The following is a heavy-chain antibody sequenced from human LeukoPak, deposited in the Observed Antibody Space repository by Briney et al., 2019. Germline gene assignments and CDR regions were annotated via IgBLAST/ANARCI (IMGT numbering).Heavy chain of an antibody. CDR3: ARGQSALDI. CDR2: IKQDGSEK. CDR1: GFNFGEFW. J-gene: IGHJ3*02. V-gene: IGHV3-7*01. Sequence: PGGSLRLSCAASGFNFGEFWMAWVSQTPGKGLEWVANIKQDGSEKYYVDSVKGRFTISRDNAKNSLYLQMNSLRAEDTAVYYCARGQSALDIWGQGTMVTVSS.